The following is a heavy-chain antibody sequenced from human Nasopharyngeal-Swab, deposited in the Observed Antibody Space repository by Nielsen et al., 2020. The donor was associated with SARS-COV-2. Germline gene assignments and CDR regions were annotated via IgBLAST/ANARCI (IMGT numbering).Heavy chain of an antibody. J-gene: IGHJ4*02. CDR2: INSDGSST. D-gene: IGHD6-19*01. Sequence: GESLKISCAASGFTFSTYLMHWVRQAPGKGLVWVSRINSDGSSTSYADSVKGRFTISRDNAKNTLYLQMNSLRAEDTAVYYCARVPWQWLVHFDYWGQGTLVTVSS. CDR1: GFTFSTYL. CDR3: ARVPWQWLVHFDY. V-gene: IGHV3-74*01.